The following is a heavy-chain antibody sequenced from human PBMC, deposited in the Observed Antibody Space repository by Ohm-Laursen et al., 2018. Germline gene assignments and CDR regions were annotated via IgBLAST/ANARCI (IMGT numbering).Heavy chain of an antibody. V-gene: IGHV3-15*01. Sequence: SLRLSCTASGFTFSHAWMSWVRQAPGEGLEWVGRIKSKTDGGTANYAAPVKGRFTISRDDSKNTLYLQMNSLKTEDTAVYYCTTGLYSNWGQGTLVTVSS. CDR2: IKSKTDGGTA. D-gene: IGHD4-11*01. J-gene: IGHJ4*02. CDR3: TTGLYSN. CDR1: GFTFSHAW.